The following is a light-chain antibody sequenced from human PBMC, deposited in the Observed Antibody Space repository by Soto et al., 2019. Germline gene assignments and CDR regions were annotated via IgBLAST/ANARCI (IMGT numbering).Light chain of an antibody. CDR2: AAS. V-gene: IGKV1-8*01. CDR1: QGISSY. Sequence: AIRMTQSPSSFSASTGDRVTITCRASQGISSYLAWYQQKPGKAPKLLIYAASTLQSGVPSRFSGSGAGTAVTLPISCLQSEDFATEYCQQYYSYPPVTFGQGTRLEIK. CDR3: QQYYSYPPVT. J-gene: IGKJ5*01.